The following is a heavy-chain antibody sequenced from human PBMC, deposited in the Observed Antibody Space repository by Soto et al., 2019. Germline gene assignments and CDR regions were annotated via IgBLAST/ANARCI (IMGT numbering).Heavy chain of an antibody. V-gene: IGHV3-23*01. CDR1: GFTFSTYA. D-gene: IGHD2-15*01. CDR2: ISGSGGNST. Sequence: EVQLLESGGGLVQPGGSLRLSCAASGFTFSTYAMSWVRQAPGKGLKWVSAISGSGGNSTFYGDSVKGRFTISRDNSKNTLYLQMNSLGAEDTAVYYCAKGGGSCCFDNWGQGTLVTVSS. J-gene: IGHJ4*02. CDR3: AKGGGSCCFDN.